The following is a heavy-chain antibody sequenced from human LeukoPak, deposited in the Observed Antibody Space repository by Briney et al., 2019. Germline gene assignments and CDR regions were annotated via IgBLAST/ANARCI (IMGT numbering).Heavy chain of an antibody. D-gene: IGHD2-15*01. CDR3: ARCPSFCSGGSCYYYYYMDV. J-gene: IGHJ6*03. V-gene: IGHV4-34*01. CDR1: GGSFSGYY. CDR2: INHSGST. Sequence: PSETLSLTCAVYGGSFSGYYWSWIRQPPGKGLEWIGEINHSGSTNYNPSLKSRVTISVDTSKNQFSLKLSSVTAADTAVYYCARCPSFCSGGSCYYYYYMDVWGKGTTVTVSS.